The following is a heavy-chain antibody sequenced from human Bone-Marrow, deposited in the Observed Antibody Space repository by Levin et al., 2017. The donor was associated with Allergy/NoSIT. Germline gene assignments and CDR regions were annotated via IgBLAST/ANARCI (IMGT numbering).Heavy chain of an antibody. V-gene: IGHV1-2*02. Sequence: GESLKISCKASGYTFTGHYIHWVRQAPGQGLEWMGCINPESGDTNYAQMIQGRATLTRDTSVSTAYMELSSLTSDDTAMYYCARDRSSNWWGGPIYWGQGTLVTVSS. CDR2: INPESGDT. J-gene: IGHJ4*02. CDR3: ARDRSSNWWGGPIY. CDR1: GYTFTGHY. D-gene: IGHD2-8*02.